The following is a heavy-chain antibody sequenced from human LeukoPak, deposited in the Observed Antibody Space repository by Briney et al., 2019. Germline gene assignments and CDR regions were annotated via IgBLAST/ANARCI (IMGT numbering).Heavy chain of an antibody. Sequence: GGSLRLSCAASGFTFSSYDMHWVRQATGKGLEWVSAIGTAGDTYYPGSVKGRFTISRENAKNSLYLQVNSLRAGDTAVYYCAREALYSSGWNDAFDIWGQGTMVTVSS. D-gene: IGHD6-19*01. J-gene: IGHJ3*02. CDR1: GFTFSSYD. V-gene: IGHV3-13*01. CDR3: AREALYSSGWNDAFDI. CDR2: IGTAGDT.